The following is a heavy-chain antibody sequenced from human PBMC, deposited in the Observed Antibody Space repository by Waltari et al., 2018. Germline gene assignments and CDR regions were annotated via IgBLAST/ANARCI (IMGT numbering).Heavy chain of an antibody. CDR3: AAVVPAAILNY. V-gene: IGHV4-39*07. J-gene: IGHJ4*02. CDR2: IYYSGST. D-gene: IGHD2-2*01. CDR1: GGSISSSSYY. Sequence: QLQLQESGPGLVKPSETLSLTCTVSGGSISSSSYYWGWIRQPPGKGLEWIGSIYYSGSTYYNPSLKSRVTISVDTSKNQFSLKLSSVTAADTVVYYCAAVVPAAILNYWGQGTLVTVSS.